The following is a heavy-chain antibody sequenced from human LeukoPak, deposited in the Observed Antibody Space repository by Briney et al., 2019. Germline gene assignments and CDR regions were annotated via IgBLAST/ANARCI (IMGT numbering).Heavy chain of an antibody. Sequence: GGSLRLSCAAHGLSFSTYRMSSVRQAPGKGLEWMANIKEDGSEKYYVDSVKGRFTISRDNAKNSLYLQMNSLRVEDTAVYYCARVYGSIWYGLDYYYMDVWGKGTTVTISS. CDR1: GLSFSTYR. J-gene: IGHJ6*03. D-gene: IGHD6-13*01. CDR2: IKEDGSEK. V-gene: IGHV3-7*01. CDR3: ARVYGSIWYGLDYYYMDV.